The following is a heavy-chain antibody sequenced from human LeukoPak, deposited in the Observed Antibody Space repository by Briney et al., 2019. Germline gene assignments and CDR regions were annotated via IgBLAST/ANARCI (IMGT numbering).Heavy chain of an antibody. D-gene: IGHD4-17*01. CDR1: GYTFTGHY. CDR2: ISGYNGNT. J-gene: IGHJ6*02. CDR3: AKDGPSYGMDV. V-gene: IGHV1-18*04. Sequence: ASVKVSCKASGYTFTGHYMHWVRQAPGQGLEWMGWISGYNGNTNYAQKFQGRVTMTTDTSTSTAYTELRSLRSDDTAVYYCAKDGPSYGMDVWGQGTTVTVS.